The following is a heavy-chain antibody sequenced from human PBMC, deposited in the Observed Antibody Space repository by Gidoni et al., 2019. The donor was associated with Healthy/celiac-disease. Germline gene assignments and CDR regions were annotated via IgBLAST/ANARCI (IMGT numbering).Heavy chain of an antibody. CDR3: ARRLGIAAGG. D-gene: IGHD6-13*01. Sequence: EVQLVESGGGLVQPGGSIILSCAASGFTLSRYSMNWVRQAPGKGLEWVSYISSSSSTIYYADSVKGRFTISRDNAKNSLYLQMNSLRAEDTAVYYCARRLGIAAGGWGQGTLVTVSS. CDR2: ISSSSSTI. CDR1: GFTLSRYS. V-gene: IGHV3-48*01. J-gene: IGHJ4*02.